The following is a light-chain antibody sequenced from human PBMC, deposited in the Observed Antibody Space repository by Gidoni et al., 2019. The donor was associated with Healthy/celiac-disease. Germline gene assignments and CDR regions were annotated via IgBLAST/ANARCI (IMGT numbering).Light chain of an antibody. CDR3: QSYDSSLSGV. CDR1: SSNIGAGYD. V-gene: IGLV1-40*01. CDR2: GNS. Sequence: SVLTQPPSVSGAPGQRVTISCTGSSSNIGAGYDVHWSQQLPGTAPKLLIYGNSNRPSGVPDRFSGSKSGTSASLAITGLQAEDEADYYCQSYDSSLSGVFGTGTKVTVL. J-gene: IGLJ1*01.